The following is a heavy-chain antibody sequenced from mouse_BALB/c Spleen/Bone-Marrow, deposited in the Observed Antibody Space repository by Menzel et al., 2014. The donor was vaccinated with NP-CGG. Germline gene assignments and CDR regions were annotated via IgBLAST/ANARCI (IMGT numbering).Heavy chain of an antibody. CDR1: GFNIKDTY. J-gene: IGHJ2*01. CDR3: ALYYDYDVVY. Sequence: EVHLQQSGAELVKPGASVKLSCTASGFNIKDTYMHWVKQRPEQGLEWIGRIDPANGNTKYDPKFQGKATITADTSSNTAYLQLSSLTSEDPAVYYCALYYDYDVVYWGQASTLKISS. V-gene: IGHV14-3*02. D-gene: IGHD2-4*01. CDR2: IDPANGNT.